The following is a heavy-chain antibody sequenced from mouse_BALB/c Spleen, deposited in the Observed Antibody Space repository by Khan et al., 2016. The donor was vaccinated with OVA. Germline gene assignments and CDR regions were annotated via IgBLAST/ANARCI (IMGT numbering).Heavy chain of an antibody. CDR2: IHPSDSET. V-gene: IGHV1-74*01. J-gene: IGHJ2*01. CDR1: GYSFTSYW. Sequence: QVQLKQSGAELVRPGASVKLSCKASGYSFTSYWMNWVKQRPGQGLEWIGMIHPSDSETRLNQKFKDKATLTVDKSSTTAYMQLSSPTSEDSAVYYCALNGDEDYYCDYWGQGSTLTVSS. CDR3: ALNGDEDYYCDY. D-gene: IGHD4-1*01.